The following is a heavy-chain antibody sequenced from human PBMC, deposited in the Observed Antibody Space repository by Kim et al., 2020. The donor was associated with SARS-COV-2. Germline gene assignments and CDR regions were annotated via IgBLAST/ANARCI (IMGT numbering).Heavy chain of an antibody. CDR2: IYHSGST. D-gene: IGHD3-22*01. CDR1: GGSISSGGYS. V-gene: IGHV4-30-2*01. J-gene: IGHJ4*02. Sequence: SETLSLTCAVSGGSISSGGYSWSWIRQPPGKGLEWIGYIYHSGSTYYNLSLKSRVTISVDRSKNQFSLKLSSVTAADTAVYYCARSGYYYDRRAGGELDYCGQGTLVTVSS. CDR3: ARSGYYYDRRAGGELDY.